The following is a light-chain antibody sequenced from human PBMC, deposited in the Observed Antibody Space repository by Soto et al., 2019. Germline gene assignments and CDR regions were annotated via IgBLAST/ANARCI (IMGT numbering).Light chain of an antibody. CDR2: DAS. CDR1: RDINNY. CDR3: QQYGTLPFA. V-gene: IGKV1-33*01. Sequence: DLQMTQSPSSLSATVGDRVTITYQATRDINNYLNWYQQKPGKGPKLLIYDASALDTGVPSRFSGSGSGTYFTFTINSLQPEDVATYYIQQYGTLPFAFGRGTNLEI. J-gene: IGKJ2*01.